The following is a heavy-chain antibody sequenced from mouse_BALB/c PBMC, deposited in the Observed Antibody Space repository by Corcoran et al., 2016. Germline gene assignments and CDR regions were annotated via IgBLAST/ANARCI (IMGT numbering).Heavy chain of an antibody. Sequence: EVQLQQSGAELVKPGASVKLSCTASGFNIKDTYMHWVKQRPEQGLEWIGRIDPANGNTKYDPKFQGKATITADTSSNTAYLQLSSLTSEDTAVYYCARATVVARGYFDVWGAGTTVTVSS. CDR1: GFNIKDTY. V-gene: IGHV14-3*02. CDR3: ARATVVARGYFDV. CDR2: IDPANGNT. D-gene: IGHD1-1*01. J-gene: IGHJ1*01.